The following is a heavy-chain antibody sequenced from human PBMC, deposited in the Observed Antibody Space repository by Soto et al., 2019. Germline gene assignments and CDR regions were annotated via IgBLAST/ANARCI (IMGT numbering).Heavy chain of an antibody. D-gene: IGHD2-15*01. J-gene: IGHJ6*02. CDR1: RGSVNSGGYS. Sequence: QLQLRESGSGLVKPSQTLSLTCVVTRGSVNSGGYSWTWIRQPPGKALEWIGFIFVTESTYYNPYLKSRVIISVASSTTHFPASLSCGTAADTAVYYCARQRRDCSGGSCSDGLDVWGPGTTVTVSS. V-gene: IGHV4-30-2*01. CDR3: ARQRRDCSGGSCSDGLDV. CDR2: IFVTEST.